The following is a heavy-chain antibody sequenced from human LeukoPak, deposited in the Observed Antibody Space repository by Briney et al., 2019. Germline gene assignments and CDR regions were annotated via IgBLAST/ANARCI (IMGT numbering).Heavy chain of an antibody. CDR3: AKAFGANWWHFFDH. D-gene: IGHD4/OR15-4a*01. CDR2: ISGSGGST. V-gene: IGHV3-23*01. J-gene: IGHJ4*02. CDR1: GFTFSSYA. Sequence: PGGSLRLSCAASGFTFSSYAMSWVRQAPGKGLEWVSAISGSGGSTYYADSVKGRFTISRDNSKNTLYLQMNSLRADDTAVYYCAKAFGANWWHFFDHWGQGTLVTVSS.